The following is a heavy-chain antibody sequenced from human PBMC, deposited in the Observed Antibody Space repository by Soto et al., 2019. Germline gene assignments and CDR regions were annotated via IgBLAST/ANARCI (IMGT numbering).Heavy chain of an antibody. V-gene: IGHV4-59*02. CDR2: IYASGSP. CDR1: GGYVIFYY. CDR3: ARGVGSSPPQY. J-gene: IGHJ4*02. Sequence: PSETRSRTSTLSGGYVIFYYGRWIRQSTGQGLEWIGYIYASGSPYYNPSLRSRVAISADTSKNQISLKLTSPTAADTAVYYCARGVGSSPPQYWGRGTLVTVSS. D-gene: IGHD1-26*01.